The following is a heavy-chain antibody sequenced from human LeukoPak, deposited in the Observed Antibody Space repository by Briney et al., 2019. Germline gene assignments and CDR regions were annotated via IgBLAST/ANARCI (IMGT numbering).Heavy chain of an antibody. J-gene: IGHJ4*02. V-gene: IGHV3-23*01. Sequence: PGGSLRLSCAVSGITLSNYGMSWVRQAPGKGLEWVAGMSDSGGRTNYADSVKGRFTISRDNPKNTLYLQMNSLRAEDTVVYFCAKRGVVIRVILVGFHKEAYYFDSWGQGALVTVSS. CDR3: AKRGVVIRVILVGFHKEAYYFDS. CDR2: MSDSGGRT. CDR1: GITLSNYG. D-gene: IGHD3-22*01.